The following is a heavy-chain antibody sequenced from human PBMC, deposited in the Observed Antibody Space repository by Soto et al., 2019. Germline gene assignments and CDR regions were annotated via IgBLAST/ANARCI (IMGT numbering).Heavy chain of an antibody. J-gene: IGHJ5*02. CDR3: ARAWGRRSYYHWLDH. Sequence: PSETRSLTCTFCVCSIISVFYYLSLIREHPWEGLEWIGYIYYIGSTYYNPALKSRVTISVDTSKNQFYLKLSSVTAADTAVYYCARAWGRRSYYHWLDHWGQGNLVTVS. CDR1: VCSIISVFYY. V-gene: IGHV4-31*03. CDR2: IYYIGST. D-gene: IGHD2-8*01.